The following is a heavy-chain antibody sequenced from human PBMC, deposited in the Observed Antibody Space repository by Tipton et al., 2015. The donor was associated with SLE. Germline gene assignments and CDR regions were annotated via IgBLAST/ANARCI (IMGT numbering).Heavy chain of an antibody. D-gene: IGHD4-17*01. Sequence: QSGPEVKKPGASVKVSCKASGYTFTSYGISWVRQAPGQGLEWMGWINPNSGGTNYAQKFQGRVTMTRDTSISTAYMELSRLRSDDTAVYYCARDGKTTNFDYWGQGTLVTVSS. CDR2: INPNSGGT. CDR3: ARDGKTTNFDY. CDR1: GYTFTSYG. J-gene: IGHJ4*02. V-gene: IGHV1-2*02.